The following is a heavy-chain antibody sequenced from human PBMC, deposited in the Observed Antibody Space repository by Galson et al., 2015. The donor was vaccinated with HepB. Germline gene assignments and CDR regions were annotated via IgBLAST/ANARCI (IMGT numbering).Heavy chain of an antibody. Sequence: SLRLSCAVSGFTLNTHAINWVRQAPGKGLEWVSAISRSGVDTFYANSVKGRFTVSRDISKNTVYLQMNSLTAEDTAVYYRAKDFLGYYDRSGYYGICFDLWGQGALVTVSS. CDR1: GFTLNTHA. D-gene: IGHD3-22*01. CDR3: AKDFLGYYDRSGYYGICFDL. J-gene: IGHJ5*02. V-gene: IGHV3-23*01. CDR2: ISRSGVDT.